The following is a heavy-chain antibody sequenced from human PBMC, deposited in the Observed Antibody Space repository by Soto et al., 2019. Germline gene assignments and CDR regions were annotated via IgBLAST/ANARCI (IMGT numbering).Heavy chain of an antibody. D-gene: IGHD6-19*01. J-gene: IGHJ4*02. CDR1: VFTFSSYA. CDR3: AKDLSGSGWYYFDY. Sequence: SGWSLRLSCAASVFTFSSYAMSWFRQAPGKGLEWVSAISGSGGSTYYADSVKGRFTISRDNSKNTLYLQMNSLRAEDTAVYYCAKDLSGSGWYYFDYWGQGPLVTVSS. CDR2: ISGSGGST. V-gene: IGHV3-23*01.